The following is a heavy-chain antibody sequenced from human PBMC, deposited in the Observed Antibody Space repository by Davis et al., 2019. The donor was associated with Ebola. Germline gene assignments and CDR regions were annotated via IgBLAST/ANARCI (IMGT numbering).Heavy chain of an antibody. CDR3: ARMGNYYDSSGFRRLAFDI. CDR2: IIPILGIA. J-gene: IGHJ3*02. V-gene: IGHV1-69*04. D-gene: IGHD3-22*01. CDR1: GYTFTSYG. Sequence: SVKVSCKASGYTFTSYGISWVRQAPGQGLEWMGRIIPILGIANYAQKFQGRVTITADKSTSTAYMELSSLRSDDTAVYYCARMGNYYDSSGFRRLAFDIWGQGTMVTVSS.